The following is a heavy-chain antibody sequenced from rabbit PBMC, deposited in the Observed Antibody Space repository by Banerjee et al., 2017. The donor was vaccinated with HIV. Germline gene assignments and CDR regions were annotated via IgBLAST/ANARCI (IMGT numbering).Heavy chain of an antibody. CDR3: ARDLGGSSDL. V-gene: IGHV1S40*01. D-gene: IGHD8-1*01. CDR2: IVTGSGST. J-gene: IGHJ4*01. CDR1: GFSFSNGYD. Sequence: QSLEESGGGLVKPGASLTLTCKASGFSFSNGYDMCWVRQAPGNGLEWIGCIVTGSGSTYYASWAKGRFTISKTSSTTVTLQMTSLTAADTATYFCARDLGGSSDLWGQGTLVTVS.